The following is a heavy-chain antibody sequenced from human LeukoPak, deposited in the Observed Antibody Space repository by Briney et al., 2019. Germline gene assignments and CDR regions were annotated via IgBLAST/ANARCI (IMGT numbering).Heavy chain of an antibody. V-gene: IGHV4-4*02. J-gene: IGHJ6*02. CDR3: TRDDDGDYYYYYYGMDV. CDR1: GGSISSSNW. CDR2: IYHSGST. Sequence: SGTLSLTCAVSGGSISSSNWWSWVRPPPGKGLEWIGEIYHSGSTNYNPSLKSRVTISVDKSKNQFSLKLSSVTAADTAVYYCTRDDDGDYYYYYYGMDVWGQGTTVTVSS. D-gene: IGHD4-17*01.